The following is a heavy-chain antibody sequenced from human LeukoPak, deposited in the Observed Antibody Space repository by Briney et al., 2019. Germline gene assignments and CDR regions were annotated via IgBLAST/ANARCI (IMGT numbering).Heavy chain of an antibody. J-gene: IGHJ4*02. CDR3: ARDRGIAEAVDY. V-gene: IGHV1-2*02. CDR1: GYTFTGYY. CDR2: INPNSGGT. Sequence: ASVKVSCKASGYTFTGYYMHWVRQAPGQGLEWMGWINPNSGGTNYAQKFQGRVTMTRGTSISTAYMELSRLRSDDTAVYYCARDRGIAEAVDYWGQGPLVTVS. D-gene: IGHD6-13*01.